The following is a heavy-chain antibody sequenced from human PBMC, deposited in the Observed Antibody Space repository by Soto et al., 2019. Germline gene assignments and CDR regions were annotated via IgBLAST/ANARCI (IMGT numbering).Heavy chain of an antibody. Sequence: GASVKVSCKASGGTFSSYAISWVRQAPGQGLEWMGGIIPIFGTANYAQKFQGRVTMTTDTSTSTAYMELRSLRSDDTAVYYCARDSLYNWNYVWFDYWGQGTLVTVSS. CDR2: IIPIFGTA. J-gene: IGHJ4*02. CDR3: ARDSLYNWNYVWFDY. CDR1: GGTFSSYA. D-gene: IGHD1-7*01. V-gene: IGHV1-69*05.